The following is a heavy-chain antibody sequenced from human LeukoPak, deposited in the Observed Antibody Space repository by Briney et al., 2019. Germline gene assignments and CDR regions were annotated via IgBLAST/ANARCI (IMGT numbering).Heavy chain of an antibody. CDR1: GYSISSGYY. V-gene: IGHV4-38-2*01. CDR3: ARPGVELELPY. J-gene: IGHJ4*02. D-gene: IGHD1-7*01. Sequence: SETLSLTCVVSGYSISSGYYWGWIRQPPGKGLEWIGSIYYSGSTYYNPSLKSRVTISVDTSKNQFSLKLSSVTAADTAVYYCARPGVELELPYWGQGTLVTVSS. CDR2: IYYSGST.